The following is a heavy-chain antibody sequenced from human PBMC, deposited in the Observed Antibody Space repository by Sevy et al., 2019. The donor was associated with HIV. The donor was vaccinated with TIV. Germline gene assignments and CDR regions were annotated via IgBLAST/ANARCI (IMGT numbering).Heavy chain of an antibody. V-gene: IGHV3-53*01. CDR1: GFRVSNNY. J-gene: IGHJ3*01. CDR2: IHNDGTT. D-gene: IGHD3-10*01. CDR3: ARGDAAYYGRWDIFDF. Sequence: GGSLRLSCVVSGFRVSNNYLSWVRHAPGKGLEWVSVIHNDGTTIYADSAKGRFTVSRDNSQNKVFLQMSGLRVDDTAVYSCARGDAAYYGRWDIFDFWGRGTMVTVSS.